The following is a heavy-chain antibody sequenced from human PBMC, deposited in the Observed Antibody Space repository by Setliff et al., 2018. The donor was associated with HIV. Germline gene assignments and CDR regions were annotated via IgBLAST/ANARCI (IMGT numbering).Heavy chain of an antibody. CDR2: ISGFNGNT. J-gene: IGHJ3*01. Sequence: ASVKVSCKASGYTFTSYDIHWVRQATGQGLEWMGWISGFNGNTKYAQSFQDRVAMTTETATSTAYMEMRSLRSDDTAVYFCARVPYRSAWFSGGHDAFDVWGQGTMVTVSS. D-gene: IGHD6-19*01. V-gene: IGHV1-18*01. CDR3: ARVPYRSAWFSGGHDAFDV. CDR1: GYTFTSYD.